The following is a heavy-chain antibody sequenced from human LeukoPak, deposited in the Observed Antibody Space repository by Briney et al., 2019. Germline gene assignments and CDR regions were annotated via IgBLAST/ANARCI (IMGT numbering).Heavy chain of an antibody. CDR1: GGSISSGSYY. D-gene: IGHD2-15*01. J-gene: IGHJ6*02. CDR2: IYTSGST. Sequence: SETLSLTCTVSGGSISSGSYYWSWIRQPAGKGLEWIGRIYTSGSTNYKPSLKSRVTISVDTSKNQFSLKLSSVTAADTAVYYCARSWGGGSTNPYGMDVWGQGTTVTVSS. V-gene: IGHV4-61*02. CDR3: ARSWGGGSTNPYGMDV.